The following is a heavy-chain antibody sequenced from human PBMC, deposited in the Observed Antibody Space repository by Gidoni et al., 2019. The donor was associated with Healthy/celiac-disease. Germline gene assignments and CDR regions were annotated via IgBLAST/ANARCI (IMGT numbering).Heavy chain of an antibody. J-gene: IGHJ3*02. CDR1: GFTFSSYA. Sequence: EVQLLVSGGGLVPPGGSLRLSCAASGFTFSSYAMSWVRQAPGTGLEWVSAISGSGGSTYYADSVKGLFTISRDNSKNTLYLQMNSLRAEDTAVYYCAKDSSGYVHAFDIWGQGTMVTVSS. CDR3: AKDSSGYVHAFDI. V-gene: IGHV3-23*01. D-gene: IGHD3-22*01. CDR2: ISGSGGST.